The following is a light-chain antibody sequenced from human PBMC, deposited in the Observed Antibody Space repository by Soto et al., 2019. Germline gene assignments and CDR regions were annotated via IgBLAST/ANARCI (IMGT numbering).Light chain of an antibody. V-gene: IGKV1-5*01. CDR2: DAS. Sequence: DIQMTQSPSTLSASVGDRVTITCRASQTISMGLTWYQQKPGKAPKFLIFDASILAGGVPSRFSASGSGTDFTLTISGLQPDDFATYYCQQYGAFGQGTKVDI. J-gene: IGKJ1*01. CDR3: QQYGA. CDR1: QTISMG.